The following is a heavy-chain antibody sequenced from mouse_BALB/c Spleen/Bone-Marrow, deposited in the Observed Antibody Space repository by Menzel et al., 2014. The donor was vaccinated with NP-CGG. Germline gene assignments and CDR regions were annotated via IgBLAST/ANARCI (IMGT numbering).Heavy chain of an antibody. Sequence: EVKLVESGPGLVKPSQSLSLTCTVTGYSITSDYAWNWIRQFPGNKLEWMGYISYSGSTSYNPSLKSRISITRDTSKNQFFLQLNSVTTEDTATYYCAYYRYDYYAMDHWGQGTSVTVSS. V-gene: IGHV3-2*02. D-gene: IGHD2-14*01. CDR3: AYYRYDYYAMDH. CDR2: ISYSGST. J-gene: IGHJ4*01. CDR1: GYSITSDYA.